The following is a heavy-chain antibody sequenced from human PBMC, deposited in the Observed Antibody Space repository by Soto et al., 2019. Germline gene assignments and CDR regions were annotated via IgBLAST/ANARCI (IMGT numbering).Heavy chain of an antibody. CDR2: IKQDGSEK. V-gene: IGHV3-7*03. CDR3: ARDTGYTHDAFDI. CDR1: GFTFSSYW. Sequence: VGSLRLSCAASGFTFSSYWMSWVRQAPGKGLEWVANIKQDGSEKYYVDSVKGRFTISRDNAKNSLYLQMNSLRAEDTAVYYCARDTGYTHDAFDIWGQGTMVTVSS. J-gene: IGHJ3*02. D-gene: IGHD5-12*01.